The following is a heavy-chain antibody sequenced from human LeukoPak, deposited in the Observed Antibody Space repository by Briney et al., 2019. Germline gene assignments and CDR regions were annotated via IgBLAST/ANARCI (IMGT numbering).Heavy chain of an antibody. CDR1: GYTFTSYG. Sequence: SVKVSCKASGYTFTSYGISWVRQAPGQGLEWMGGIIPIFGTANYAQKFQGRVTITADESTSTAYMELSSLRSEDTAVYYCARDRRPIVVVVAATLNLDYWGQGTLVTVSS. V-gene: IGHV1-69*13. D-gene: IGHD2-15*01. CDR3: ARDRRPIVVVVAATLNLDY. CDR2: IIPIFGTA. J-gene: IGHJ4*02.